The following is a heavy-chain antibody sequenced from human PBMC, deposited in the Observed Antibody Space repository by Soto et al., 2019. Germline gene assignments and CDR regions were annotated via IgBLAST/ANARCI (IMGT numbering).Heavy chain of an antibody. Sequence: PSETLSLTCTVSGGSISSYYWSWIRQPPGKGLEWIGYIYYSATTNYNPSLKSRVTISVDTSKNQFSLKLNSMTAADTAVYYCARHNYGSGSTYFDYWGQGNLVTFSS. CDR1: GGSISSYY. CDR3: ARHNYGSGSTYFDY. V-gene: IGHV4-59*08. J-gene: IGHJ4*02. D-gene: IGHD3-10*01. CDR2: IYYSATT.